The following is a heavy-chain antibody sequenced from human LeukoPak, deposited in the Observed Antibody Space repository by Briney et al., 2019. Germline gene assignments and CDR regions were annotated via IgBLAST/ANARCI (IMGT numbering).Heavy chain of an antibody. Sequence: SETLSLTCTVSGGSISSYYWSWIRQPPGKGLEWIGYIYTSGSTNYNPSLKSRVTISVDTSKNQFSLKLSSVTAADTAVYYCARRSLDHWYFDVWGRGTQVTVSS. J-gene: IGHJ2*01. D-gene: IGHD1-1*01. CDR1: GGSISSYY. CDR3: ARRSLDHWYFDV. CDR2: IYTSGST. V-gene: IGHV4-4*09.